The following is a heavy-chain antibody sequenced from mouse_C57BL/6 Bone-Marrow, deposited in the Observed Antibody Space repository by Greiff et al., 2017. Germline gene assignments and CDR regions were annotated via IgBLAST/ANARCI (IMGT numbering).Heavy chain of an antibody. CDR1: GYAFSSSW. J-gene: IGHJ2*01. CDR2: IYPGDGDT. CDR3: ARWRYYFDY. V-gene: IGHV1-82*01. Sequence: VKVVESGPELVKPGASVKISCKASGYAFSSSWMNWVKQRPGKGLEWIGRIYPGDGDTNYNGKFKGKATLTADKSSSTAYMQLSSLTSEDSAVYFCARWRYYFDYWGQGTTLTVSS.